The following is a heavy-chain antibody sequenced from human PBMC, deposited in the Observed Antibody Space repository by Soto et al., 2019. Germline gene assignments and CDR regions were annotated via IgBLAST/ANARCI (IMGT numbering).Heavy chain of an antibody. CDR2: INPNSGGT. CDR3: ARGVPAAIEDYYYYGMDV. Sequence: ASVKVSCKASGYTFTGYYMHWVRQAPGQGLEWMGWINPNSGGTNYAQKFQGRVTMTRDTSISTAYMELSRLRSDDTAVYYCARGVPAAIEDYYYYGMDVWGQGTTVTVSS. CDR1: GYTFTGYY. V-gene: IGHV1-2*02. J-gene: IGHJ6*02. D-gene: IGHD2-2*01.